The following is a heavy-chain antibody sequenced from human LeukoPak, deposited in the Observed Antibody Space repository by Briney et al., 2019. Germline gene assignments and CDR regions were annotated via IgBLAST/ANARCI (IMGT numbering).Heavy chain of an antibody. J-gene: IGHJ2*01. V-gene: IGHV3-7*01. Sequence: GGSLRLSCAASGFTFSSYGMSWVRQAPGKGLEWVANIKQDGSEKYYVDSVKGRFTISRDNAKNSLYLQMNSLRAEDTAVYHCARESGYFDLWGRGTLVTVSS. CDR2: IKQDGSEK. CDR3: ARESGYFDL. D-gene: IGHD3-10*01. CDR1: GFTFSSYG.